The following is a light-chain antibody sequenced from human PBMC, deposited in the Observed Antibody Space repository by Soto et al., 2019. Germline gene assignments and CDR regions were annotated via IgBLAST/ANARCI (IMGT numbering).Light chain of an antibody. CDR3: QQYHNWPIT. J-gene: IGKJ4*01. CDR2: SAS. V-gene: IGKV3D-15*01. Sequence: EIVMTQSPATLSVSPGETASLSCRASQSLTSDLAWYQLKPGQAPRLLIYSASTRATGIPARFSGSVSGTEFTLTISSLQSEDFANYFCQQYHNWPITFGGGTKVDIK. CDR1: QSLTSD.